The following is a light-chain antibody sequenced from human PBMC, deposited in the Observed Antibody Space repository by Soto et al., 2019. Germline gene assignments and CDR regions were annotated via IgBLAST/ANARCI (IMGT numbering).Light chain of an antibody. J-gene: IGLJ3*02. CDR2: RNN. CDR1: SSNIGSNY. V-gene: IGLV1-47*01. Sequence: QSVLTQPPSASGTPGQRVTISCSGSSSNIGSNYVYWYQQRQGTAPKLLIYRNNLRPSGNPDRFSGSKSGTSASLAISGLRSEDEADYYRAAGDDSLSGWVFGGGTKLTVL. CDR3: AAGDDSLSGWV.